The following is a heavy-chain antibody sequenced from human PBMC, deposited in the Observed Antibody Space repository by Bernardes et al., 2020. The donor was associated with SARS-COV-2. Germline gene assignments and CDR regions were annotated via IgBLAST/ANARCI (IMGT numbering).Heavy chain of an antibody. J-gene: IGHJ4*02. Sequence: GGSLRLSCVASGFTLSSYWMSWVRQAPGKGLEWVANIKRDASEKYYVDSVEGRFTISRDNAKNSLYLQVNNLRAEDTAVYYCATSSTARGGDDYWGQGTLVTVSS. CDR3: ATSSTARGGDDY. V-gene: IGHV3-7*01. CDR2: IKRDASEK. D-gene: IGHD2-21*02. CDR1: GFTLSSYW.